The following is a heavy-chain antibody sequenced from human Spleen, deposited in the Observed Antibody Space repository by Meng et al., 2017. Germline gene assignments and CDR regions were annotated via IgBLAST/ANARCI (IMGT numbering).Heavy chain of an antibody. CDR1: GVTFSDSD. D-gene: IGHD4-23*01. J-gene: IGHJ6*02. CDR3: MADASTVAPHYYYGMDI. Sequence: GESLKISCAVSGVTFSDSDIHWVRQASGKGLEWVSSISGSAATTHYADSVRGRFTISRDNSKNTLYLQMNSLKTEDAAVYYCMADASTVAPHYYYGMDIWGQGTTVTVSS. CDR2: ISGSAATT. V-gene: IGHV3-23*01.